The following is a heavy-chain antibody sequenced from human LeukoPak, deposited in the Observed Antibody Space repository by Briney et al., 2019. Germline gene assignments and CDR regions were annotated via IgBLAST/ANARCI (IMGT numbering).Heavy chain of an antibody. CDR3: ASALAGGYCSSTSCYYMDV. V-gene: IGHV3-48*01. CDR2: ISSSSSTI. J-gene: IGHJ6*03. Sequence: GGSLRLSCVASGFTFSSYSMNWVRQAPGKGLEWVSFISSSSSTIYYADSVKGRFTISRDNAKNSLYLQMNSLRAEDTAVYYCASALAGGYCSSTSCYYMDVWGKGTTVTVSS. D-gene: IGHD2-2*01. CDR1: GFTFSSYS.